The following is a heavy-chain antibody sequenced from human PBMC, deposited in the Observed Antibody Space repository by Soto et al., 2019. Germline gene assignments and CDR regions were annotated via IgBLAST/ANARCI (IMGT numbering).Heavy chain of an antibody. CDR1: GFTFTSSA. V-gene: IGHV1-58*01. J-gene: IGHJ6*02. CDR3: AASPMTTVNYSYYYGMDV. D-gene: IGHD4-17*01. Sequence: SVKVSCKASGFTFTSSAVQWVRQARGQRLEWIGWIVVGSGNTNYAQKFQERVTITRDMSTSTAYMELSSLRSEDTAVYYCAASPMTTVNYSYYYGMDVWGQGTTVTVSS. CDR2: IVVGSGNT.